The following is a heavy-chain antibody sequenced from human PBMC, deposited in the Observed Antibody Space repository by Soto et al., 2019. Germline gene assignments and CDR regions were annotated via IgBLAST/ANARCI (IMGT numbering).Heavy chain of an antibody. J-gene: IGHJ5*02. CDR2: IYYSGST. CDR3: ARDSATVTTEVWNWFDP. V-gene: IGHV4-59*01. CDR1: GGSISSYY. Sequence: PSETLSLTCTVSGGSISSYYWSWIRQPPGKGMEWIGYIYYSGSTNYNPSLKSRVTISVDTSKNQFSLKLSSVTAADTAVYYCARDSATVTTEVWNWFDPWGQGTLVTVSS. D-gene: IGHD4-17*01.